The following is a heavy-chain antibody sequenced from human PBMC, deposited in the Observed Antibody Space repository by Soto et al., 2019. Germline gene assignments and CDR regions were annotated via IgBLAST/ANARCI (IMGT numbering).Heavy chain of an antibody. CDR1: GFTFSDYY. D-gene: IGHD3-10*01. CDR3: ARIRYYDSGSSINWFDP. Sequence: GGSLRLSCAASGFTFSDYYMSWIRQAPGKGLEWVSYISSSGSTIYYADSVKSRFTISRDNAKNSLYLQMNSLRAEDTAVYFCARIRYYDSGSSINWFDPWGQGTLVTVSS. CDR2: ISSSGSTI. V-gene: IGHV3-11*01. J-gene: IGHJ5*02.